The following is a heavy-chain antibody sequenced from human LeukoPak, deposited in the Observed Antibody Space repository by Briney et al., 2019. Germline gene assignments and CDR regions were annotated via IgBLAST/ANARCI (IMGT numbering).Heavy chain of an antibody. CDR1: GYTFTGYY. D-gene: IGHD2-2*01. V-gene: IGHV1-2*06. CDR2: INPKSGGT. CDR3: ARAVVPAAIQELIYYYYYMDV. Sequence: ASVKVSCKASGYTFTGYYMHWVRQAPGQGLEWMGRINPKSGGTNYAQKLQGRVTMTRDTSISTAYMELSRLRSDDTAVYYCARAVVPAAIQELIYYYYYMDVWGKGTTVTVSS. J-gene: IGHJ6*03.